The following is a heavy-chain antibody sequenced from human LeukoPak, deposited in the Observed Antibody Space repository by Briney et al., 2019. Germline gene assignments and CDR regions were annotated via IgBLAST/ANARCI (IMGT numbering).Heavy chain of an antibody. CDR1: GFTFSSYS. Sequence: PGGSLRLSCAASGFTFSSYSMNWVRQAPGKGLEWVSSISSSSSYIYYADSVKGRFTISRDNAKNSLYLQMNSLRAEDTAVYYCARERSSPYCSSTSCYLEDHFDYWGQGTLVTVSS. D-gene: IGHD2-2*01. J-gene: IGHJ4*02. V-gene: IGHV3-21*01. CDR3: ARERSSPYCSSTSCYLEDHFDY. CDR2: ISSSSSYI.